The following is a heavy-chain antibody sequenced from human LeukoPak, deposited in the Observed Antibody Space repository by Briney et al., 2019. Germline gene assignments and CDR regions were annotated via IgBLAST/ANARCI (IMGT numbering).Heavy chain of an antibody. CDR2: ISSSGSTI. CDR1: GFSFSSYE. CDR3: ARGYASSY. Sequence: PGGSLRLSCTASGFSFSSYETNWVRQAPGKGLEWVSYISSSGSTIYYADSVKGRFTISRDNAKNSLYLQMNSLRDEDTAVYYCARGYASSYWGQGTLVTVSS. D-gene: IGHD2-2*01. V-gene: IGHV3-48*03. J-gene: IGHJ4*02.